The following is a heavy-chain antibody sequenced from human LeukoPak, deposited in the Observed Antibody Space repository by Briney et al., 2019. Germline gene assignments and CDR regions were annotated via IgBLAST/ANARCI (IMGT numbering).Heavy chain of an antibody. Sequence: PSETLSLTCAVYGGSFSGYYWSWIRQPPGKGLEWIGEINHSGSTNYNPSLKSRVTISVDTSKNQFSLKLSSVTAADTAVYYCARVARDYDFCSGYSSTNWFDPWGQGTLVTVSS. CDR2: INHSGST. CDR1: GGSFSGYY. CDR3: ARVARDYDFCSGYSSTNWFDP. V-gene: IGHV4-34*01. D-gene: IGHD3-3*01. J-gene: IGHJ5*02.